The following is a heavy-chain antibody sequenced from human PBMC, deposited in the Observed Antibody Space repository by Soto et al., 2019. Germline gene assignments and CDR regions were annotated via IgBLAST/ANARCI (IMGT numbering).Heavy chain of an antibody. Sequence: PSETLSLTCSVSGGSVSDKTYYWSWIRQPPGKRLEWIGCVYYSGTTNYNPSLKSRVTISVDLSTNRFSLRLSSVNTADTALYYCSRTTSVPNTLRSRYFFDXWGQITLFTVSX. J-gene: IGHJ4*02. CDR3: SRTTSVPNTLRSRYFFDX. V-gene: IGHV4-61*01. CDR1: GGSVSDKTYY. CDR2: VYYSGTT. D-gene: IGHD4-17*01.